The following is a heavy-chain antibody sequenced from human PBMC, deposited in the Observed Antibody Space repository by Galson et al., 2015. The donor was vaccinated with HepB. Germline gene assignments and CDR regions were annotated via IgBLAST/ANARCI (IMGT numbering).Heavy chain of an antibody. CDR2: INPNSGGT. D-gene: IGHD6-19*01. Sequence: SVKVSCKASGYTFTGYYMHWVRQAPGQGLEWMGWINPNSGGTNYAQKFQGWVTMTRDTSISTAYMELSRLRSDDTAVYYCARGAVAGTYWFDPWGQGTLVTVSS. CDR1: GYTFTGYY. V-gene: IGHV1-2*04. CDR3: ARGAVAGTYWFDP. J-gene: IGHJ5*02.